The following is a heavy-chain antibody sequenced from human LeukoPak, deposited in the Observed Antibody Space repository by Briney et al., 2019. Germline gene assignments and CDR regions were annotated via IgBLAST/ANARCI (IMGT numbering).Heavy chain of an antibody. D-gene: IGHD3-10*01. CDR2: INHSGST. V-gene: IGHV4-34*01. J-gene: IGHJ4*02. CDR1: GGSFSGYY. CDR3: ARGVYYGSGNYYNVWNY. Sequence: PSETLSLTCAVYGGSFSGYYWSWIRQPPGKGLEWIGEINHSGSTNYNPSLKSRVTISVDTSKNQFSLKLSSVTAADTAVYYCARGVYYGSGNYYNVWNYWGRGTLVTVSS.